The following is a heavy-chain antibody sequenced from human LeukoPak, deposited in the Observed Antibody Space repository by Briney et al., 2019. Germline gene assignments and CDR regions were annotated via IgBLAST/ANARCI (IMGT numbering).Heavy chain of an antibody. CDR3: ARGSGGDRYFDY. V-gene: IGHV3-30-3*01. CDR2: ISYDGSNK. CDR1: GFTFSSYA. Sequence: GGSLRLSCAASGFTFSSYAMHWVRQAPGKGLEWVAVISYDGSNKYYADSVKGRFTISRDNSKNTLYLQRNSLRAEDTAVYYCARGSGGDRYFDYWGQGTLVTVSS. D-gene: IGHD2-21*02. J-gene: IGHJ4*02.